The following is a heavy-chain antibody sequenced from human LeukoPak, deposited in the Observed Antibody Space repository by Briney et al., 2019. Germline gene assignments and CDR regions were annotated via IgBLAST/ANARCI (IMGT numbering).Heavy chain of an antibody. J-gene: IGHJ6*02. Sequence: SETLSLTCTVSGVSISPYYWSWIGQPAGKGLEWIGRMSVSGTTNYNPSLKSRVTMSLDTSKNQFSLKLSSVTAADTAVYYCARNEVGTTVYGMDVWGQGTTVTVSS. D-gene: IGHD1-26*01. CDR2: MSVSGTT. CDR1: GVSISPYY. V-gene: IGHV4-4*07. CDR3: ARNEVGTTVYGMDV.